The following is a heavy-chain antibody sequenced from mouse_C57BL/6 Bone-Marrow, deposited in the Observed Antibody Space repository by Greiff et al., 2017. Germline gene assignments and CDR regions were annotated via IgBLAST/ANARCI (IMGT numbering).Heavy chain of an antibody. J-gene: IGHJ2*01. Sequence: QVQLQQSGAELAKPGASVKLSCKASGYTFTSYWMHWVKQRPGQGLAWIGYINPSSGYTKYNQKFKDKATLTADKSSSTAYMQLSSLTYEDSASNITTVVATDYFDYWGQGTTLTVSS. CDR3: TVVATDYFDY. V-gene: IGHV1-7*01. CDR1: GYTFTSYW. D-gene: IGHD1-1*01. CDR2: INPSSGYT.